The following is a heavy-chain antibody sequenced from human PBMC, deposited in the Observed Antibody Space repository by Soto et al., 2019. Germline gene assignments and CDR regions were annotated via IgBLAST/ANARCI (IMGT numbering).Heavy chain of an antibody. CDR1: GYTLTELS. D-gene: IGHD3-9*01. V-gene: IGHV1-24*01. CDR3: ATVRGAYYDILTGYFFDY. J-gene: IGHJ4*02. CDR2: FDPEDGET. Sequence: ASVKVSCKVSGYTLTELSMHWVRQAPGKGLEWMGGFDPEDGETIYAQKFQGRVTMTEDTSTDTAYMELSRLRSEDTAVYYCATVRGAYYDILTGYFFDYWSQGTLVSVSS.